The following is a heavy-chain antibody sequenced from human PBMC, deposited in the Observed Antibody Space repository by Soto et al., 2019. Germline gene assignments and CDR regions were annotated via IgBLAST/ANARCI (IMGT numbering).Heavy chain of an antibody. D-gene: IGHD3-22*01. J-gene: IGHJ4*02. V-gene: IGHV3-9*01. CDR1: GFTFDDYA. CDR2: ISWNSGSI. CDR3: APLDYDSSGYYQGY. Sequence: GGSLRLSCAASGFTFDDYAMHWVRQAPGKGLEWVSGISWNSGSIGYADSVKGRFTISRDDAKNSLYLQMNSLRAEDTALYYCAPLDYDSSGYYQGYWGQGTLVTVSS.